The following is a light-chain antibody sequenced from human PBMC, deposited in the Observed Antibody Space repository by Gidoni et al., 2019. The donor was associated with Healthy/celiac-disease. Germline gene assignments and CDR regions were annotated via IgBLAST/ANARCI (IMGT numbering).Light chain of an antibody. CDR1: QRVSSY. CDR3: QQRRNWPPLT. J-gene: IGKJ4*01. Sequence: EIVLTQSPATLSLSPGERATRSCRASQRVSSYLAWYQQKPAQAPRLLIYDASNRATGIPARFSGSGSGTAVTLTISSLEPEDFAVYYCQQRRNWPPLTFGGGTKVEIK. CDR2: DAS. V-gene: IGKV3-11*01.